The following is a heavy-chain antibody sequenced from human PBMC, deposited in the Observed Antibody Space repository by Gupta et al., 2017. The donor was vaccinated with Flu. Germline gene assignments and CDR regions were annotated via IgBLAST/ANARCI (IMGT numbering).Heavy chain of an antibody. V-gene: IGHV3-21*01. CDR3: ARHVSDKDAFDV. Sequence: VRQAPGKGLEWVSSISSSSSYIYYADSVKGRFTISTDNAKNSVLLQSDTLRADDAAIYYCARHVSDKDAFDVWGQGTTVTVSS. CDR2: ISSSSSYI. J-gene: IGHJ3*01.